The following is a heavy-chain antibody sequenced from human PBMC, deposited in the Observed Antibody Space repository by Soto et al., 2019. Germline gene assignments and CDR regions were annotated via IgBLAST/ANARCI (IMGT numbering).Heavy chain of an antibody. V-gene: IGHV1-2*04. Sequence: QVQLVQSGAEVKKPGASVKVSCKASGYTFTGYYMHWVRQAPGQGFEWMGWINPNSGGTNYAQKCQGWVTMTRDTSISTAYMELSRLRSDDTAVYYCLARSPNYGMDVWGQGTTVTVSS. CDR2: INPNSGGT. D-gene: IGHD6-6*01. CDR3: LARSPNYGMDV. J-gene: IGHJ6*02. CDR1: GYTFTGYY.